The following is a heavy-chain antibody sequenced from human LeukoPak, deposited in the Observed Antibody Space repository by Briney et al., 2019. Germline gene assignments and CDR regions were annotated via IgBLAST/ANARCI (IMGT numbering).Heavy chain of an antibody. J-gene: IGHJ4*02. CDR2: FDPEDGAT. CDR1: GYTLTELS. V-gene: IGHV1-24*01. Sequence: ASVKVSCKVSGYTLTELSMHWVRQAPGKGLEWMGGFDPEDGATIYAQKFQGRVTMTEDTSTDAAYMELSSLRSEDTAVYYCATVVLYSGYYFDYWGQGTLVTVSS. D-gene: IGHD5-12*01. CDR3: ATVVLYSGYYFDY.